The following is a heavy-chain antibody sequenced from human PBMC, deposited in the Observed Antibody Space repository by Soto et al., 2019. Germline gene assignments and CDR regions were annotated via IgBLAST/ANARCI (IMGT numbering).Heavy chain of an antibody. CDR1: GGSIISGGYY. Sequence: PSETLSLTCTVSGGSIISGGYYFICIRQHPGKGLEWIGYIYYSGSTYYNPSLKSRVTISVDTSKNQFSLKLSSVTAADTAVYYCARDLPSRGPGWFDPWGQGTLVTVSS. CDR2: IYYSGST. CDR3: ARDLPSRGPGWFDP. V-gene: IGHV4-31*03. J-gene: IGHJ5*02.